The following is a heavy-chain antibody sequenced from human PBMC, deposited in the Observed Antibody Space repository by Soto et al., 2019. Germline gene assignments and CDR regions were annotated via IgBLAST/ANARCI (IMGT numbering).Heavy chain of an antibody. CDR3: ARGGSVTSFDY. V-gene: IGHV2-5*02. J-gene: IGHJ4*02. CDR2: IYWDDDK. Sequence: QITLKESGPTLVKPTQTLTLTCTFSGFSLSTSGVGVGWIRQPPGKALEWLALIYWDDDKRYSPSLKSRLTXTTXTSTNQVVLTMTNMDPVDTATYFCARGGSVTSFDYWGQGTLVTVSS. CDR1: GFSLSTSGVG. D-gene: IGHD4-17*01.